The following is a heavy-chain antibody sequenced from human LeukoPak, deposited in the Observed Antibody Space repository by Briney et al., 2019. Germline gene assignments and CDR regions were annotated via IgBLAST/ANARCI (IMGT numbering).Heavy chain of an antibody. J-gene: IGHJ4*02. D-gene: IGHD2-15*01. V-gene: IGHV3-23*01. CDR1: GFTFSSYA. CDR3: AKDADIVVVVAAIPYYFDY. Sequence: GGSLRLSCAASGFTFSSYAMSWVRPAPGKGLEWVSAISGSGGSTYYADSVKGRFTISRDNSKNTLYLQMNSLRAEDTAVYYCAKDADIVVVVAAIPYYFDYWGQGTLVTVSS. CDR2: ISGSGGST.